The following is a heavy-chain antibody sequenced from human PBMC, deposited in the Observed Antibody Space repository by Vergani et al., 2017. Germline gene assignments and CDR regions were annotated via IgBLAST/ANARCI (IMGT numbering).Heavy chain of an antibody. CDR1: GGSFSGYY. CDR2: INHSGTT. CDR3: AIPVLYSVYDDDAFDI. D-gene: IGHD5/OR15-5a*01. V-gene: IGHV4-34*01. J-gene: IGHJ3*02. Sequence: QVQLQQWGAGLLKPSETLSLTCAVDGGSFSGYYWSWIRQPPGKGLEWIGEINHSGTTNYNPSLKSRVTISVDTSKNQFSLKLSSVTAADTAVYYCAIPVLYSVYDDDAFDIWGQGTMVTVSS.